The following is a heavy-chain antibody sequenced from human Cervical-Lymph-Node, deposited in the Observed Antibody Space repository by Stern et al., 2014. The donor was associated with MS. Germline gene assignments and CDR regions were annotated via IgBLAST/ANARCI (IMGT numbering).Heavy chain of an antibody. D-gene: IGHD3-3*01. Sequence: VQLVQSGPGLVKPSQTLSLTCTVSGAPATRGSRNWTWIRHPPGTGLGWLGLLSYSGNTYYSPSLQSRLTISMDTSKNQFSLKLRSVTAADTAIYYCARVTEFLRFFYPDYWGQGTLVTVSS. CDR3: ARVTEFLRFFYPDY. V-gene: IGHV4-31*03. J-gene: IGHJ4*02. CDR1: GAPATRGSRN. CDR2: LSYSGNT.